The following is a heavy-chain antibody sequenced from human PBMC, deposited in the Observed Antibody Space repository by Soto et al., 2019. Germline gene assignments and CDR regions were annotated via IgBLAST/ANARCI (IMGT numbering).Heavy chain of an antibody. D-gene: IGHD6-13*01. CDR1: GGSFSVYY. CDR2: INDSGGT. CDR3: ARGRAFGSWSTVHWFDP. V-gene: IGHV4-34*01. Sequence: SETLSLTCAVYGGSFSVYYWSWIRQPPGKGLEWIGEINDSGGTTYNPSLKSRVTMSVDTSKNQFTLKLGSVTAADTAVYYRARGRAFGSWSTVHWFDPWGQGTLVTVSS. J-gene: IGHJ5*02.